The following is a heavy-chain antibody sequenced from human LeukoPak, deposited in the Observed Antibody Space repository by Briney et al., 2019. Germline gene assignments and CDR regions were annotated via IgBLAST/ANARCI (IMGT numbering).Heavy chain of an antibody. Sequence: GGCLRLSCAASGFTLSTYIMNWVRQAPGKRLGWGSYISGRSRTMYYADSVKGRFTISRDNVKKSLYLQMNSLRAEDTAVYYCARDLGLYDYGGNIDYWGQGTLVTVSS. J-gene: IGHJ4*02. D-gene: IGHD4-23*01. CDR1: GFTLSTYI. V-gene: IGHV3-48*04. CDR3: ARDLGLYDYGGNIDY. CDR2: ISGRSRTM.